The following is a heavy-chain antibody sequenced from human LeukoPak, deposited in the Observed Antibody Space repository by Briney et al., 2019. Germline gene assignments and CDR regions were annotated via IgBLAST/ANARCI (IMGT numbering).Heavy chain of an antibody. V-gene: IGHV3-66*01. CDR1: GFTVSSNY. CDR2: IYSGGST. J-gene: IGHJ4*02. Sequence: PGGSLRLSCAASGFTVSSNYMSWVRQAPGKGLEWVSVIYSGGSTYYADSVKGRFTTSRDNSKNTLYLQMNSLRAEDTAVYYCARAHYDFWSGFDYWGQGTLVTVSS. CDR3: ARAHYDFWSGFDY. D-gene: IGHD3-3*01.